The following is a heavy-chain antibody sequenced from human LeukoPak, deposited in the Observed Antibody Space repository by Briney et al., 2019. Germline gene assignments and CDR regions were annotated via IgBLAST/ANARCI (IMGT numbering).Heavy chain of an antibody. J-gene: IGHJ4*02. D-gene: IGHD4/OR15-4a*01. CDR2: IYLGDSGT. CDR3: ARLQCGGANCLTGRSYYFDY. Sequence: GESLKISCKGSGYSFANYYIAWVRQMPGQGLEWMGIIYLGDSGTRYSPTFQGQVTISADRSISTAYLQWSNLEASDTAMYYCARLQCGGANCLTGRSYYFDYWGQGTLITVSS. V-gene: IGHV5-51*01. CDR1: GYSFANYY.